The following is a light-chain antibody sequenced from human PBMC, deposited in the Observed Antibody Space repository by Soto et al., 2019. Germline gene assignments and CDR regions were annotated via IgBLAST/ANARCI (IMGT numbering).Light chain of an antibody. CDR2: GAS. J-gene: IGKJ1*01. Sequence: EIVLTQSPDTLSLFPGERATLSCRASQSVSSTYLAWYQQKLGQAPRLLIFGASSRATGIPDRFSGSGSGTDFTLTISRLEPADFAVYYCQQYGSSRWSFGQGTKVAIK. CDR1: QSVSSTY. V-gene: IGKV3-20*01. CDR3: QQYGSSRWS.